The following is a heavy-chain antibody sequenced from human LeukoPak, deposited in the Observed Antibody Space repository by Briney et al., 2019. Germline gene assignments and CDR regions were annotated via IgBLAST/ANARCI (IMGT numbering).Heavy chain of an antibody. D-gene: IGHD2-2*01. CDR2: IYYSGST. CDR1: GGSISSSSYY. V-gene: IGHV4-39*01. Sequence: SETLSLTCTVSGGSISSSSYYWGWIRQPPGKGLEWIGSIYYSGSTYYNPSLKSRVTISVGTSKNQFSLKLSSVTAADTAVYYCAVVPDSFGWFDPWGQGTLVTVSS. J-gene: IGHJ5*02. CDR3: AVVPDSFGWFDP.